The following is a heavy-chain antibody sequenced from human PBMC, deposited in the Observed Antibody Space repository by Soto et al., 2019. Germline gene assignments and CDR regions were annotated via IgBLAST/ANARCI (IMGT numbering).Heavy chain of an antibody. V-gene: IGHV3-13*01. CDR2: IGTAGDT. D-gene: IGHD2-15*01. J-gene: IGHJ4*02. Sequence: PGGSLRLSCEASGFTFSGFDMHWVRQPTGKGLEWVSTIGTAGDTYYAVSVKGRFTISRDNAKNSLSLQVNSLRAGDTAVYFCARGQEVGAHFFDSWGQGTQVTVSS. CDR3: ARGQEVGAHFFDS. CDR1: GFTFSGFD.